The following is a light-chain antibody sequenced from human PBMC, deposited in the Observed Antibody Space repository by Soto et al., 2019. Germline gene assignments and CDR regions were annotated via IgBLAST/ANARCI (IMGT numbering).Light chain of an antibody. CDR1: QSISTY. Sequence: DIQMTQSPSSLYASVGDRVTITCRASQSISTYLNWYQQRPGKAPKLLIYAASTLQAGVPSGISGSGSGTDFALTISSLQPDDSATYYCQQTYSTPYTFGQGTKLEIK. J-gene: IGKJ2*01. CDR3: QQTYSTPYT. V-gene: IGKV1-39*01. CDR2: AAS.